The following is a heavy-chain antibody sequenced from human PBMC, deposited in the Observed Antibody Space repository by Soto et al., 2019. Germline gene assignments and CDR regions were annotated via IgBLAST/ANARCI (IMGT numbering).Heavy chain of an antibody. V-gene: IGHV4-59*01. D-gene: IGHD4-17*01. J-gene: IGHJ4*02. Sequence: SETLSLTCTVSGGSISSYYLSWIRQPPGKGLEWIGYIYYSGSTNYNPSLKSRVTISVDTSKNQFSLKLSSVTAADTAVYYCARDRYGDYVLDYWGQGTLVTVSS. CDR2: IYYSGST. CDR1: GGSISSYY. CDR3: ARDRYGDYVLDY.